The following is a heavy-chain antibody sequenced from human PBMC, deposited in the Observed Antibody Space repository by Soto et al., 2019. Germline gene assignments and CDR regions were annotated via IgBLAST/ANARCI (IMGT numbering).Heavy chain of an antibody. CDR1: GFTFSSYS. D-gene: IGHD3-22*01. V-gene: IGHV3-48*02. CDR2: ISSSSSTI. J-gene: IGHJ4*02. CDR3: ARGDYDSSGYEFEYWGQGVDTNLDY. Sequence: EVQLVESGGGLVQPGGSLRLSCAASGFTFSSYSMNWVRQAPGKGLEWVSYISSSSSTISYADSMKCRFTISRDHAKNSLYLQMISMRDEDTALYYCARGDYDSSGYEFEYWGQGVDTNLDYWGQGILVTVSS.